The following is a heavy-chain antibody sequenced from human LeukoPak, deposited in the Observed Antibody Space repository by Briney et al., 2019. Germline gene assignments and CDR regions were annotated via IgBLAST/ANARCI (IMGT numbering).Heavy chain of an antibody. CDR3: ARDPYNGAYSEGYYYYYMDV. CDR1: GFTFSTYE. V-gene: IGHV3-48*03. D-gene: IGHD1-1*01. J-gene: IGHJ6*03. Sequence: GGSLRLSCAASGFTFSTYEMNWVRQAPGKGLEWVSYITSGSTIYYADSVKGRFTISRDNAKNSLYLQMNSLRVEDTAIYYCARDPYNGAYSEGYYYYYMDVWGKGTTVTVSS. CDR2: ITSGSTI.